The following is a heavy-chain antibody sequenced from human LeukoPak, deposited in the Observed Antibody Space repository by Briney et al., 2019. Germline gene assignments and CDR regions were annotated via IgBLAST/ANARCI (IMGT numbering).Heavy chain of an antibody. J-gene: IGHJ4*02. D-gene: IGHD6-13*01. V-gene: IGHV1-2*02. CDR2: INPNSGGT. CDR3: ARGYSSSWYSLYYFDY. Sequence: GASVKVSCKASGYTFTGYYMHWVRQAPGQGLEWMGWINPNSGGTNYAQKFQGRVTMTRVTSISTAYMELSRLRSDDTAVYYCARGYSSSWYSLYYFDYWGQGTLVTVSS. CDR1: GYTFTGYY.